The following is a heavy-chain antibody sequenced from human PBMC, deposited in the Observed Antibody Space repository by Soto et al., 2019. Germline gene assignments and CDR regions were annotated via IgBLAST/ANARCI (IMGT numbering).Heavy chain of an antibody. V-gene: IGHV4-61*01. CDR3: ARDPIYEESYYGMDV. D-gene: IGHD5-12*01. CDR2: IYYSGST. CDR1: GGSVSSGSYY. Sequence: LSLTCTVSGGSVSSGSYYWSWIRQPPGKGLEWIGYIYYSGSTNYNPSLKSRVTISVDTSKNQFSLKLSSVTAADTAVYYCARDPIYEESYYGMDVWGQGTTVTVSS. J-gene: IGHJ6*02.